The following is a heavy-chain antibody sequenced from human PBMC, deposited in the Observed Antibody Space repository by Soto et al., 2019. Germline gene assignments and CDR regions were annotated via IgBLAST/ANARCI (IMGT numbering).Heavy chain of an antibody. Sequence: ASVKVSCKSYGYTLTSYYMHWVRQAPGQGLEWRGIINPGDGSTSYPRKFQRRVTMTRDTSTRTVYIELSSVRSEDTAVYFCARSYVQSRPIDYWGQGTQVNISS. D-gene: IGHD3-10*02. V-gene: IGHV1-46*01. J-gene: IGHJ4*02. CDR3: ARSYVQSRPIDY. CDR2: INPGDGST. CDR1: GYTLTSYY.